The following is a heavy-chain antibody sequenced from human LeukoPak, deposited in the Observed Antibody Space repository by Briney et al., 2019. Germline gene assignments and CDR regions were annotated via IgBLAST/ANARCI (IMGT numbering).Heavy chain of an antibody. D-gene: IGHD5-12*01. CDR2: INHSGTT. V-gene: IGHV4-34*01. J-gene: IGHJ4*02. CDR1: GLTFSDSY. Sequence: SETLSLTCAVYGLTFSDSYWTWIRQAPGKGLEWIWEINHSGTTNYNPFLKSRVTISVDTSKNQFSLKLSSVSAAETAVYYCARGPRGYSGYGLLRFDYWGQGTLVSVSS. CDR3: ARGPRGYSGYGLLRFDY.